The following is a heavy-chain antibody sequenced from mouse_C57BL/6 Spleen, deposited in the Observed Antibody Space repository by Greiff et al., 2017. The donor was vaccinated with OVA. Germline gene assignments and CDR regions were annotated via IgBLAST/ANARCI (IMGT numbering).Heavy chain of an antibody. V-gene: IGHV1-18*01. J-gene: IGHJ2*01. CDR1: GYTFTDYN. D-gene: IGHD1-1*01. CDR3: ARTITTVVATPFDY. CDR2: INPNNGGT. Sequence: VHVKQSGPELVKPGASVKIPCKASGYTFTDYNMDWVKQSHGKSLEWIGDINPNNGGTIYNQKFKGKATLTVDKSSSTAYMELRSLTSEDTAVYYCARTITTVVATPFDYWGQGTTLTVSS.